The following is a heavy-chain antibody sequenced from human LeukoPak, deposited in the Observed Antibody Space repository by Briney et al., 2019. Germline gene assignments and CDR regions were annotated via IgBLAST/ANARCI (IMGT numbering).Heavy chain of an antibody. CDR2: INPNSGGT. J-gene: IGHJ6*02. CDR3: ARDNPKQWELLAWDYYYGMDV. D-gene: IGHD1-26*01. CDR1: GYTFTDYY. Sequence: ASVKVSCKASGYTFTDYYMHWVRQAPGQGLEWMGWINPNSGGTNYAQKFQGRVTMTRDTSISTAYMELSRLRSDDTAVYYCARDNPKQWELLAWDYYYGMDVWGQGTTVTVSS. V-gene: IGHV1-2*02.